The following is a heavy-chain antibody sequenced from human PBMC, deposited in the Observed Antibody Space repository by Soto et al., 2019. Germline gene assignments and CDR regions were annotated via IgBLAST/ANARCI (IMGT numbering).Heavy chain of an antibody. D-gene: IGHD2-2*01. CDR2: INAGNGNT. CDR3: AIGAYCSSTSCSDFDY. V-gene: IGHV1-3*01. CDR1: GYTFTSYA. Sequence: QVQLVQSGAEVKKPGASVKVSCKASGYTFTSYAMHWVRQAPGQRLEWMGWINAGNGNTKYSQKFQGRVTITRDTSASTAYMELSSLRSEDTAVYYCAIGAYCSSTSCSDFDYWGQGTLVTVSS. J-gene: IGHJ4*02.